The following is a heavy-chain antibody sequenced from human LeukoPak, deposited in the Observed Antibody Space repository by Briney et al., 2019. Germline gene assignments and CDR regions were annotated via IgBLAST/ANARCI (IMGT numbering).Heavy chain of an antibody. D-gene: IGHD2-2*01. Sequence: GGSLRLSCAASGFTFSSYGMHWVRQAPGKGLEWVSAISGSGGSTYYADSVKGRFTISRDNSKNTLYLQMNSLRAEDTAVYYCAKDSKDIVVVPDATFEYWGQGTLVTVSS. CDR1: GFTFSSYG. CDR2: ISGSGGST. CDR3: AKDSKDIVVVPDATFEY. V-gene: IGHV3-23*01. J-gene: IGHJ4*02.